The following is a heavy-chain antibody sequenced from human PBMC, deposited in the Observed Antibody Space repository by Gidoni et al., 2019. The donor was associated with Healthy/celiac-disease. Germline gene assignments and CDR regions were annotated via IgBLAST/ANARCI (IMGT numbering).Heavy chain of an antibody. CDR3: TTDTYYYGSGSYGRFDY. D-gene: IGHD3-10*01. J-gene: IGHJ4*02. Sequence: EVQLVESGGGLVKPGGSLRLSCAASGFTFSNALMSWVRQAPGKGLEWVGRIKSKTDGGTTDYAAPVKGRFTISRDDSKNTLYLQMNSLKTEDTAVYYCTTDTYYYGSGSYGRFDYWGQGTLVTVSS. V-gene: IGHV3-15*01. CDR1: GFTFSNAL. CDR2: IKSKTDGGTT.